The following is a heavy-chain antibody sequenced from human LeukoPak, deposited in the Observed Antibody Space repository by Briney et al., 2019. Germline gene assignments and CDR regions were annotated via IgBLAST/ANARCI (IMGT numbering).Heavy chain of an antibody. CDR2: IAYDGSNK. V-gene: IGHV3-30*18. Sequence: PGRSLRLSCAASGFTFDTYGMLWVRQAPGKGLEWVAVIAYDGSNKYYADSVKGRFTISRDNSKNTLYLQMDSLRGEDTAVYYCAKDRAGTWYSSGWGVFDYWGQGTLVTVSS. CDR3: AKDRAGTWYSSGWGVFDY. J-gene: IGHJ4*02. CDR1: GFTFDTYG. D-gene: IGHD6-19*01.